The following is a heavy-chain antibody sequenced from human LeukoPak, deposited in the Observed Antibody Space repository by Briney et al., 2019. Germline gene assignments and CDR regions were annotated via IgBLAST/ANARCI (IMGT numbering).Heavy chain of an antibody. V-gene: IGHV2-5*01. J-gene: IGHJ5*02. D-gene: IGHD6-19*01. Sequence: ESGPTLVNPTQTLTLTCTFSGISLSTNGVGVGWIRQPPGKALEWLALLYWNDYKYYSPSLKSRLSITRDTSKNQVVLTLTNMDPVDTATYFCAHSRTSAWPTPYNYFDPWGQGTLVTVSS. CDR3: AHSRTSAWPTPYNYFDP. CDR1: GISLSTNGVG. CDR2: LYWNDYK.